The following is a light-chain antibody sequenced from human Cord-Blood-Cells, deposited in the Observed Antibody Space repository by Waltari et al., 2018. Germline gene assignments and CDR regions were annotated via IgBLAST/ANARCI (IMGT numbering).Light chain of an antibody. CDR2: DVS. CDR1: GSDAGGFNY. Sequence: QSALTQPASVCGSPGQAITISCTGTGSDAGGFNYISWYRQHPGKAPKLMIYDVSKRPSGVSNRFSGSKSGNTASLTISGLQAEDEADYYCSSYTSSSTLRVFGGGTKLTVL. CDR3: SSYTSSSTLRV. J-gene: IGLJ3*02. V-gene: IGLV2-14*01.